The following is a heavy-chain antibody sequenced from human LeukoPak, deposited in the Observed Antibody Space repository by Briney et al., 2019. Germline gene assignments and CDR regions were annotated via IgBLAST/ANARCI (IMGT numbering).Heavy chain of an antibody. J-gene: IGHJ4*02. V-gene: IGHV1-2*02. D-gene: IGHD3-22*01. CDR3: ARVRIGGDYYDSSGYYPDY. CDR1: GYTFTGYY. CDR2: INPNSGGT. Sequence: ASVKVSCKASGYTFTGYYIHWVRQAPGQGLEWMGWINPNSGGTNYAQKFQGRVTMTRDTSISTAYMELSRLRSDDTAVYYCARVRIGGDYYDSSGYYPDYWGQGTLVTVSS.